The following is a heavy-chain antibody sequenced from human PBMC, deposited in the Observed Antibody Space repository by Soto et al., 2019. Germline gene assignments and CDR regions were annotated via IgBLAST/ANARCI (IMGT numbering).Heavy chain of an antibody. CDR1: GYTFNSHG. V-gene: IGHV1-18*01. CDR2: ISTYNDNT. CDR3: ARWVATGGHHFDY. J-gene: IGHJ4*02. D-gene: IGHD1-1*01. Sequence: QVQLVQSGAEVKKPGASVKVSCKASGYTFNSHGLTWVRQAPGQGLEWMGWISTYNDNTKYAQNLQGRVTLTTDAVTSTAYMELRSLRSDDTAVCYCARWVATGGHHFDYWGQGTLVTVSS.